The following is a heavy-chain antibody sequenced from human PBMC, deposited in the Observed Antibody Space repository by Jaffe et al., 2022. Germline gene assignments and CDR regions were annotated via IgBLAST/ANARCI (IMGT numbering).Heavy chain of an antibody. J-gene: IGHJ4*02. CDR1: GFTFSDYW. V-gene: IGHV3-74*01. CDR3: ARDETSAGPAFDY. CDR2: MSHDGNLI. Sequence: DVQLVESGGGLVQPGGSLRLSCAASGFTFSDYWMNWVRQAPGKGLVWVSRMSHDGNLIKYADSVKGRFTISRDNAKDTLYLQLNSLRPEDTAVYYCARDETSAGPAFDYWGQGTLVTVSS. D-gene: IGHD6-13*01.